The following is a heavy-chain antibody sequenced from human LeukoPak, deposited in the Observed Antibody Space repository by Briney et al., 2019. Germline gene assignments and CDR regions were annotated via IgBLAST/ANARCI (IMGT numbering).Heavy chain of an antibody. CDR2: INQRRNT. D-gene: IGHD6-19*01. V-gene: IGHV4-34*01. Sequence: SETLSLTCVVYGESFSGYSWSWIRQPPGKGLEWIGEINQRRNTNYNPSLKSRATISIDTSKNQFSLKLSSVTAADTAVYYCARHGWHAWYFDLWGCGTLVTVSS. J-gene: IGHJ2*01. CDR1: GESFSGYS. CDR3: ARHGWHAWYFDL.